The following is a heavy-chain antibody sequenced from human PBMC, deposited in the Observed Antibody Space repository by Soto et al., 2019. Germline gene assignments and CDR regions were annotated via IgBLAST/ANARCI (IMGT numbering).Heavy chain of an antibody. D-gene: IGHD2-15*01. CDR3: AKVTVVMLAY. Sequence: VQLQESGPGLVKPSETLSLTCTVSGGSISSNYWSWIRQTPGKGLEWVSAISGSGGSTYYADSVKGRFTISRDNSKNTLYLQMNSLRAEDTAVYYCAKVTVVMLAYWGQGTLVTVSS. CDR2: ISGSGGST. CDR1: GGSISSNY. V-gene: IGHV3-23*01. J-gene: IGHJ4*02.